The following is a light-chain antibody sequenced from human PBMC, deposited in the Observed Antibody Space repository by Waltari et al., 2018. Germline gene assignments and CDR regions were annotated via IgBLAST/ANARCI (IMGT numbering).Light chain of an antibody. CDR1: QRNKNN. J-gene: IGKJ5*01. CDR3: QQYDNWPLT. Sequence: ETVMTQAPATLSVYPGERATLSCRASQRNKNNLAGYQQKGGQAPRLLPFDASTRATGISARFSGSGYGTEFTLTISSLQSEDFAVYYCQQYDNWPLTFGQGTRLDIK. V-gene: IGKV3-15*01. CDR2: DAS.